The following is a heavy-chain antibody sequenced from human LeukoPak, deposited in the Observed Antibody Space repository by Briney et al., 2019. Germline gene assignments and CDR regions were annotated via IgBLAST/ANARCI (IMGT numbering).Heavy chain of an antibody. CDR3: ARDRQWVLPNWFDP. CDR2: ISSSSSYI. D-gene: IGHD1-26*01. V-gene: IGHV3-21*01. J-gene: IGHJ5*02. CDR1: GFTFSSYS. Sequence: PGGSLRLSCAASGFTFSSYSMNWVRQAPGKGLEWVSSISSSSSYIYYADSVKGRFTISRDNAKNSLYLQMNSLRAEDTAVYYCARDRQWVLPNWFDPWGQGTLVTVPS.